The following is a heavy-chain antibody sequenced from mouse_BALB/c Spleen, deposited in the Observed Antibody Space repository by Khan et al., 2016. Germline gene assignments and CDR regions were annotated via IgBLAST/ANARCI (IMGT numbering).Heavy chain of an antibody. CDR2: IYPGDGDT. J-gene: IGHJ2*01. D-gene: IGHD1-1*01. V-gene: IGHV1-87*01. Sequence: VQLQESGAELARPGALVKLSCKASGYTFTSYWMQWVKQRPGQGLEWIGAIYPGDGDTRYTQKFKGKATLTADKSSSTAYMQLSSWASEDSAVYYCAIYYGSSYDYFDYWGQGTTLTVSS. CDR1: GYTFTSYW. CDR3: AIYYGSSYDYFDY.